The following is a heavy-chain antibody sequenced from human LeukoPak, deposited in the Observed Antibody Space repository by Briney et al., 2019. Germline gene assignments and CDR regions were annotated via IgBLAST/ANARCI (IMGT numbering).Heavy chain of an antibody. CDR2: ISYSGST. V-gene: IGHV4-39*01. D-gene: IGHD5-12*01. J-gene: IGHJ4*02. Sequence: PSETLSLTCTVSGGSISSSSYYWGWLRQPPGKGLEWIGSISYSGSTYYNPSLKTRVTISVDTSKAQFSLRLTSVTAADTAVYSCARTWMPAPFDYWGQGTLVTVSS. CDR3: ARTWMPAPFDY. CDR1: GGSISSSSYY.